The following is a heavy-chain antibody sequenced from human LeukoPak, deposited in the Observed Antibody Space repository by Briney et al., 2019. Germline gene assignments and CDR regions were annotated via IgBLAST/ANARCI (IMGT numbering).Heavy chain of an antibody. CDR2: INPNSGFT. CDR1: GYPFTGYY. J-gene: IGHJ4*02. D-gene: IGHD2-2*01. Sequence: ASVKVSCKASGYPFTGYYLHWVRQAPGQGLEWMGWINPNSGFTNYAQKLQGRVTMTRDTSNSTAYMELSKLRSDDTAVYYCSRLADCSSSSCRSFDYWGQGTLVSVSS. V-gene: IGHV1-2*02. CDR3: SRLADCSSSSCRSFDY.